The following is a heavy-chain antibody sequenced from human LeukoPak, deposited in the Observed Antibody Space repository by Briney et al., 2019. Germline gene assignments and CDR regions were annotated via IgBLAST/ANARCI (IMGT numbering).Heavy chain of an antibody. Sequence: PSQTLSLTCTVSGDSISSGDYYWSWIRQPAGKGLEWIGRIYTSGSTNYNHSLKSRVTISVDTSKNHFSLKLSSVTAADTAVYYCAREADRWFDPWGQGTLVTVPS. CDR1: GDSISSGDYY. V-gene: IGHV4-61*02. CDR3: AREADRWFDP. J-gene: IGHJ5*02. CDR2: IYTSGST.